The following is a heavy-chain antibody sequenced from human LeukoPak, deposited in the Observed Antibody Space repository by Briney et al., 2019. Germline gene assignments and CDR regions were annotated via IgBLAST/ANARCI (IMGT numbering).Heavy chain of an antibody. CDR3: PRDGPAVAGSGYFDY. CDR1: GGSISSYY. D-gene: IGHD6-19*01. CDR2: IYTSGST. Sequence: SETLSLTWTVSGGSISSYYWSWIRQPAGKGLEWTGRIYTSGSTNYNPSLKSRVTMSVDTSKNQFSLKLSSVTAADTAVYYCPRDGPAVAGSGYFDYWGQGTLVTVSS. J-gene: IGHJ4*02. V-gene: IGHV4-4*07.